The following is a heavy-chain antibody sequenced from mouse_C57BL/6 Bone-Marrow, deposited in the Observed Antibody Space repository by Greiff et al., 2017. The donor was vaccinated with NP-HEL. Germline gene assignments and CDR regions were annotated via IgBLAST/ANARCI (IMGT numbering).Heavy chain of an antibody. D-gene: IGHD2-5*01. CDR2: ISPGSGGT. J-gene: IGHJ2*01. V-gene: IGHV1-54*01. Sequence: QVQLKQSGAELVRPGTSVKVSCKASGYAFTNYLIEWVKQRPGQGLEWIGVISPGSGGTNYNEKFKGKAPLTADKSPSTSYMQVSSRTSQDSAGYFCARSEDSNYLDYWGQGTTLTVSS. CDR3: ARSEDSNYLDY. CDR1: GYAFTNYL.